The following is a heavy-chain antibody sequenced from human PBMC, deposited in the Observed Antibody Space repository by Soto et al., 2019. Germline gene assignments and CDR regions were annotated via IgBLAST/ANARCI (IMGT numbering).Heavy chain of an antibody. CDR3: AKDRSGWYYFDY. V-gene: IGHV3-23*01. CDR1: GFTFSSHV. J-gene: IGHJ4*02. D-gene: IGHD6-13*01. CDR2: ISVSGDST. Sequence: EVQLLESGGGLVQPGGSLRLSCAASGFTFSSHVMSWVRQAPGKGLEWVSGISVSGDSTYFADSVKGRFTISRDNSKNTLYLQMNSLRAEDTAIYRCAKDRSGWYYFDYWGQGTLVTVTS.